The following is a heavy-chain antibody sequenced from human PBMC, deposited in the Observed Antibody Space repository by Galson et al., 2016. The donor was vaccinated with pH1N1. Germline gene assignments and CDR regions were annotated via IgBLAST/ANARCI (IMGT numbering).Heavy chain of an antibody. D-gene: IGHD4-11*01. CDR1: GFTLSCCA. Sequence: SLRLSCAASGFTLSCCAMHWVRQAPGKGLECVALISKDGNNVYYADSVKGRFTISRDSSNNTLYLQMNSLRTEGTAIYYCARSRDFSFDYRGQGALVTVAS. J-gene: IGHJ4*02. V-gene: IGHV3-30*04. CDR2: ISKDGNNV. CDR3: ARSRDFSFDY.